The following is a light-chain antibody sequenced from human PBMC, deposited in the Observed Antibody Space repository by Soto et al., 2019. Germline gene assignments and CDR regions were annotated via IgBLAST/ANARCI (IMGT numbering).Light chain of an antibody. V-gene: IGKV3-11*01. Sequence: EIVLTQSPATLSLSPGERATLSCRASQSVSSYLAWYQQKPGQAPRLLIYDASNRATGITARFSCSGSVTDFTLTISSLEPEDFAGYYCLQRSNSELTVGGGTKVDIK. CDR2: DAS. CDR1: QSVSSY. J-gene: IGKJ4*01. CDR3: LQRSNSELT.